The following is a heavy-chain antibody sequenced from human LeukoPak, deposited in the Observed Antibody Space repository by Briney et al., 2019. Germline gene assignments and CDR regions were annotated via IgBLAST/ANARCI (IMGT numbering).Heavy chain of an antibody. CDR1: GGSFSGYY. D-gene: IGHD1-26*01. J-gene: IGHJ4*02. Sequence: PSETLSLTCAVYGGSFSGYYMTWVRQAPGKGLEWVSLIYSGGDTYYADSVKGRFTISRDNSKNTLYLQMNSLRAEDTAVYYCARVVVGLTYYFDYWGQGTLVTVSS. CDR2: IYSGGDT. CDR3: ARVVVGLTYYFDY. V-gene: IGHV3-53*01.